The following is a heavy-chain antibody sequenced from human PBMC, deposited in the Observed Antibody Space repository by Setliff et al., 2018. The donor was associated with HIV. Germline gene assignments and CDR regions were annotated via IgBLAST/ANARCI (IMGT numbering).Heavy chain of an antibody. CDR1: GYTFTDYY. Sequence: GASVKVSCKASGYTFTDYYIHWVRQAPGQGLEWMGWINPNNGGRNYAQRFLGRVTMTRDTSISTAYMELSRLRSDDTAVYYCARGMDYYDTSGYYQYYFDYWGQGTLVTVSS. CDR2: INPNNGGR. D-gene: IGHD3-22*01. CDR3: ARGMDYYDTSGYYQYYFDY. V-gene: IGHV1-2*02. J-gene: IGHJ4*02.